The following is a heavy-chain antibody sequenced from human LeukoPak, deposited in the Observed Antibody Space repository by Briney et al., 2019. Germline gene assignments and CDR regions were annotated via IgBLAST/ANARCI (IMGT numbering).Heavy chain of an antibody. CDR3: ARQEDYYGSGSYYSVFDY. V-gene: IGHV1-18*01. CDR1: GYTFTSNA. CDR2: ISAYNGNT. D-gene: IGHD3-10*01. J-gene: IGHJ4*02. Sequence: GASVKVSCRASGYTFTSNAISWVRQAPGQGLEWMGWISAYNGNTNYAQKFQGRVTMTTDTSTSTAYMELRSLRSEDTAVYYCARQEDYYGSGSYYSVFDYWGQGTLVTISS.